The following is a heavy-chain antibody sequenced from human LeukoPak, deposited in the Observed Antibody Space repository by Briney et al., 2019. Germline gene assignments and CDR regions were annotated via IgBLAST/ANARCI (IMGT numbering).Heavy chain of an antibody. CDR3: ARQYSYGSRAFDY. D-gene: IGHD5-18*01. CDR1: GFAFSDYY. Sequence: GGSLRLSCAASGFAFSDYYMNWIRQAPGKGLEWVSYISSSGSTIYYADSVKGRFTISRDNAKNSLYLQMNSLRAEDTAVYYCARQYSYGSRAFDYWGQVTLVTVSS. CDR2: ISSSGSTI. V-gene: IGHV3-11*01. J-gene: IGHJ4*02.